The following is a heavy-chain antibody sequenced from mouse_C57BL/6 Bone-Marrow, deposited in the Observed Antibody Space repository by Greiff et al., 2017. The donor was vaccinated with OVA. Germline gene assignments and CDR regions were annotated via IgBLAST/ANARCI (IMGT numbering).Heavy chain of an antibody. CDR1: GYSITSGYY. J-gene: IGHJ1*03. CDR2: ISYDGSN. CDR3: ARVSTTVVDWYFDV. Sequence: VQLKESGPGLVKPSQSLSLTCSVTGYSITSGYYWNWIRQFPGNKLEWMGYISYDGSNNYNPSLKNRISITRDTSKNQFFLKLNSVTTEDTATYYCARVSTTVVDWYFDVWGTGTTVTVSS. D-gene: IGHD1-1*01. V-gene: IGHV3-6*01.